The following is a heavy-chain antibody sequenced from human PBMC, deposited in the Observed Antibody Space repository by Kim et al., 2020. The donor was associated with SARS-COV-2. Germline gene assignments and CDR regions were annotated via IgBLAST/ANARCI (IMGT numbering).Heavy chain of an antibody. CDR3: TSVPGTTLAFWDAVGI. CDR1: GFTFSGSA. Sequence: GGSLRLSCAASGFTFSGSAIHWVRQASGKGLEWVGRIRSKANSYATAYVASVKGRFTISRDDSKVTAYLQMNNLKTEDTAVYYCTSVPGTTLAFWDAVGIWGQGTMVTVSS. CDR2: IRSKANSYAT. J-gene: IGHJ3*02. V-gene: IGHV3-73*01. D-gene: IGHD1-1*01.